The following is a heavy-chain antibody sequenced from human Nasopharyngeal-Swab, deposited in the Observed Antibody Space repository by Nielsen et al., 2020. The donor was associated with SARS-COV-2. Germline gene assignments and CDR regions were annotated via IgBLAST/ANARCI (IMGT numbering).Heavy chain of an antibody. D-gene: IGHD4-17*01. Sequence: GESLKISCAASGFTFDDYGMSWVRQAPGKGLEWVSGINWNGGSTGYADSVKGRFTISRDNAKNSLYLQMNSLRAEDTAVYYCARAYGDLDDYWGQGTLVTVSS. CDR1: GFTFDDYG. J-gene: IGHJ4*02. CDR2: INWNGGST. CDR3: ARAYGDLDDY. V-gene: IGHV3-20*04.